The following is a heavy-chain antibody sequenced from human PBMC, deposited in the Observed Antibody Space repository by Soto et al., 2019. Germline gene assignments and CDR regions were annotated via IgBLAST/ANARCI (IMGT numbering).Heavy chain of an antibody. V-gene: IGHV1-69*02. CDR1: GGTFSSYS. J-gene: IGHJ4*02. Sequence: QVQLVQSGAEVKKPGSSVKVSCKASGGTFSSYSISWVRQAPGQGLEWMGRIIPILGLPNYAQKFQGRVTITADKSTSTAYMELNSLRSEDTAVYYCARHAKGDTATVLGYWGQGTLVAVSS. CDR3: ARHAKGDTATVLGY. CDR2: IIPILGLP. D-gene: IGHD5-18*01.